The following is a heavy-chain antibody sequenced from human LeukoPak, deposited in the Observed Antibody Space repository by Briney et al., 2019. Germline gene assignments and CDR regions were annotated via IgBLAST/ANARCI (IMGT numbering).Heavy chain of an antibody. CDR3: AREDTAMVNYYGMDV. Sequence: GGSLSLSCAASGFTFSSYSMNWVRPAPGKGLEWVSSISSSSSYIYYADSVKGRFTISRDNAKNSLYLQMNSLRAEDTAVYYCAREDTAMVNYYGMDVWGQGTTVTVSS. V-gene: IGHV3-21*01. J-gene: IGHJ6*02. CDR1: GFTFSSYS. D-gene: IGHD5-18*01. CDR2: ISSSSSYI.